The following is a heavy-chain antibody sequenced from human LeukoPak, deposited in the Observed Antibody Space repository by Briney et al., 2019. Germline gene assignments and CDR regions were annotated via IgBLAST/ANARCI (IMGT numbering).Heavy chain of an antibody. V-gene: IGHV4-39*01. CDR3: AAYCSSSSCYNKVATIDFSY. D-gene: IGHD2-2*02. CDR2: IYYSGST. Sequence: SETLSLTCTISGGSISSSSYYWGWIRQPPGKGLEWIGSIYYSGSTYYNQSLKSRVTISVDTSKNQFSLKLSSVTAADTAVYYCAAYCSSSSCYNKVATIDFSYWGQGTLVTVSS. J-gene: IGHJ4*02. CDR1: GGSISSSSYY.